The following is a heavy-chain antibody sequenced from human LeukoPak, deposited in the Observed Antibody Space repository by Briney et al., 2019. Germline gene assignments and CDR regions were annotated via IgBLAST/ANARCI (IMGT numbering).Heavy chain of an antibody. V-gene: IGHV4-4*07. Sequence: PSETLSLTCSVSGSSFNTYYWSWIRQPAGKALEWIGRIHTSGSADYSPSLQSRVTISVDMSKKEFSLKLTSVTAADTAAYYCARDIVYLIDEDYGWGQGILVTVSS. CDR2: IHTSGSA. CDR3: ARDIVYLIDEDYG. D-gene: IGHD4-17*01. J-gene: IGHJ4*02. CDR1: GSSFNTYY.